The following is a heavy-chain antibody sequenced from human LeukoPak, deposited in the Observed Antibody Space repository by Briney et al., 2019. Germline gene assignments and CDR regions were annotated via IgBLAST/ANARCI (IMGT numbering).Heavy chain of an antibody. CDR2: IYYSGST. J-gene: IGHJ4*02. Sequence: SETLSLTCTVSGDSISSSSYYWGWLRQPPGKGLEWIGNIYYSGSTYYNPSLKSRVTISVDTSKNQFSLKLTSVTAADTAVYYCARGGLANYFDYWGQGTLVTVSS. D-gene: IGHD3/OR15-3a*01. CDR1: GDSISSSSYY. CDR3: ARGGLANYFDY. V-gene: IGHV4-39*01.